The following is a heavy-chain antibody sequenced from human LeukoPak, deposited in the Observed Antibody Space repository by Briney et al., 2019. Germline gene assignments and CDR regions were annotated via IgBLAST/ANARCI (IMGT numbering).Heavy chain of an antibody. D-gene: IGHD6-19*01. CDR3: ARGSGYSSGWYGIDY. J-gene: IGHJ4*02. Sequence: SETLSLTCAVYGGSFSGYYWSWIRQPPGKGLEWIGEINHSGSTNYDPSLKSRVTISVDTSKNQFSLKLSSVAAADTAVYYCARGSGYSSGWYGIDYWGQGTLVTVSS. CDR2: INHSGST. CDR1: GGSFSGYY. V-gene: IGHV4-34*01.